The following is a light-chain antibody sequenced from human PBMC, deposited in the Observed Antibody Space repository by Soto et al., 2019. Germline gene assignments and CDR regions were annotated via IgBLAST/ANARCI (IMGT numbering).Light chain of an antibody. Sequence: DIQMTQSPSSLSASVGDRVIITCRASQSINTYLNWYQQKPGKAPKLLIYTAFRLQSGVPSRFSGSGSGTDFTLTISSLQPEVFATYYCQQSYIAPLTFGGGTKVEIK. CDR2: TAF. J-gene: IGKJ4*01. CDR1: QSINTY. V-gene: IGKV1-39*01. CDR3: QQSYIAPLT.